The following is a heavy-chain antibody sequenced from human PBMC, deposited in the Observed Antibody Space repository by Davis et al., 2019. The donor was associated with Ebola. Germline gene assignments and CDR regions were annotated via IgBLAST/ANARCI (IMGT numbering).Heavy chain of an antibody. J-gene: IGHJ4*02. CDR3: AKSHCSGGSCPYYFDF. V-gene: IGHV3-20*04. CDR1: GFTFDDYG. CDR2: INWNGGST. D-gene: IGHD2-15*01. Sequence: GESLKISCAASGFTFDDYGMSWVRQAPGKGLEWVSGINWNGGSTGYADSVKGRFTISRDNAKNSLYLQMNSLRAGDTAVYYCAKSHCSGGSCPYYFDFWGQGTQVTVSS.